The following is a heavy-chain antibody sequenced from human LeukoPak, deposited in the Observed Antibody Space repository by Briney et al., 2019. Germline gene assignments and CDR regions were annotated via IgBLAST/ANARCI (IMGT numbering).Heavy chain of an antibody. D-gene: IGHD6-13*01. CDR3: ASSMNSYSSSWYYFDH. Sequence: SRTLSLTCAISGDSVSSNSAAWNWIRQSPSRGLEWLGRTYYRSKWYNDYEVSVKSRITINPDTSKNQFSLQLNSVTPEDTAVYYCASSMNSYSSSWYYFDHWGQGTLVTVSS. CDR1: GDSVSSNSAA. J-gene: IGHJ4*02. V-gene: IGHV6-1*01. CDR2: TYYRSKWYN.